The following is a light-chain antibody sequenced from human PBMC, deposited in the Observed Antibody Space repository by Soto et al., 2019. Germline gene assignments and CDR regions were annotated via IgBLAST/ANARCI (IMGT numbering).Light chain of an antibody. CDR3: QKYDSAPWT. CDR2: GAS. J-gene: IGKJ1*01. V-gene: IGKV1-27*01. CDR1: QGISNY. Sequence: EIQMTQSPSSLSASVGDRVTITCRASQGISNYLAWYQQKPGKVPKLLIYGASTLQSGVPSRLSGSGSGTDLTLIINSRQPEDVATYYCQKYDSAPWTFGQGTKVEI.